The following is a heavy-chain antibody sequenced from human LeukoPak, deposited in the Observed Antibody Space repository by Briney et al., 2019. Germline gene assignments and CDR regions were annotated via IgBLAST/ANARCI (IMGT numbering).Heavy chain of an antibody. Sequence: GGSLRLSCAASGFTFSDYYMSWIRQAPGKGLEWVSYISSSGSTIYYADSVKGRFTISRDNAKNSLYLQMNSLTAEDTAVYFCARDWSAVAAPDYFDYWGQGTLVTVSS. D-gene: IGHD6-19*01. J-gene: IGHJ4*02. CDR3: ARDWSAVAAPDYFDY. V-gene: IGHV3-11*04. CDR2: ISSSGSTI. CDR1: GFTFSDYY.